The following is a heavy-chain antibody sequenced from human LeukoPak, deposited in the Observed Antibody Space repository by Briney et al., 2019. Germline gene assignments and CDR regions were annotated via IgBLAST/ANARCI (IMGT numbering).Heavy chain of an antibody. V-gene: IGHV3-73*01. CDR3: TRQVLLWSGYYDY. CDR2: IRSKPNSYAT. Sequence: PGGSLRLSCAVSGFSFSDSDMYWVRQAPGKGPEWVGRIRSKPNSYATAYGASVKGRFTISRDDSENTAYLQMNSLKTEDTAVYYCTRQVLLWSGYYDYWGRGTLVTVSS. CDR1: GFSFSDSD. J-gene: IGHJ4*02. D-gene: IGHD3-3*01.